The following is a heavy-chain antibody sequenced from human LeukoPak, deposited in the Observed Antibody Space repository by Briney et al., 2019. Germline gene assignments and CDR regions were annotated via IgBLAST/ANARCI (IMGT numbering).Heavy chain of an antibody. CDR1: GFTVSSNY. Sequence: GGSLRLSCAASGFTVSSNYMSWVRQAPGKGLEWVSAISGSGGSTYYADSVKGRFTISRDNSKNTLYLQMNSLGAEDTAVYYCAKGKSSWYVGTDFDYWGQGTLVTVSS. CDR3: AKGKSSWYVGTDFDY. CDR2: ISGSGGST. V-gene: IGHV3-23*01. D-gene: IGHD6-13*01. J-gene: IGHJ4*02.